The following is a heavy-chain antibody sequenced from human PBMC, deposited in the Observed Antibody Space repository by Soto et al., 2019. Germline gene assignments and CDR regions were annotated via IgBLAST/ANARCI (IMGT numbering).Heavy chain of an antibody. CDR3: ARDSGIAAAGTISYFDY. J-gene: IGHJ4*02. V-gene: IGHV4-59*01. CDR2: IYYSGST. Sequence: SETLSLTCTVSGGSISSYYWSWIRQPPGKGLEWIGYIYYSGSTNYNPSLKSRVTISVDTSKNQFSLKLSSATAADTAVYYCARDSGIAAAGTISYFDYWGQGTLVTVSS. D-gene: IGHD6-13*01. CDR1: GGSISSYY.